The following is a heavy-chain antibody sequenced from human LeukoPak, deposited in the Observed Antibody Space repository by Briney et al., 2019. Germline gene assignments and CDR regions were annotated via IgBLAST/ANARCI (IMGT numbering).Heavy chain of an antibody. V-gene: IGHV4-59*01. CDR3: AREINDILTGYFDY. D-gene: IGHD3-9*01. CDR2: IYYSGST. J-gene: IGHJ4*02. CDR1: GGSISSYY. Sequence: SETLSLXCTVSGGSISSYYWSWIRQPPGKGLEWIGYIYYSGSTNYNPSLKSRVTISVDTSKNQFSLKLSFVTAADTAVYYCAREINDILTGYFDYWGQGTLVTVSS.